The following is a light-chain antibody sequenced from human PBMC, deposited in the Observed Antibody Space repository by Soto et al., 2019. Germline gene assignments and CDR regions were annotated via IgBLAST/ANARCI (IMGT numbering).Light chain of an antibody. Sequence: DIQMTQSPSSLSASVGDRVTITCRASQSISSYLNWYQQKPGKAPKLLIYAASSLQSGVPSRFSGSGSGTDFTLTISSLQPEDFATYYCQQSYSTPPTFVQGTKLVIK. V-gene: IGKV1-39*01. CDR3: QQSYSTPPT. CDR1: QSISSY. CDR2: AAS. J-gene: IGKJ2*01.